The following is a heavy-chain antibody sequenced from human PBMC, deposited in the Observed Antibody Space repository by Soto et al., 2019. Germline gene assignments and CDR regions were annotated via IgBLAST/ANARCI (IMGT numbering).Heavy chain of an antibody. CDR2: INPNSGGT. J-gene: IGHJ4*02. D-gene: IGHD6-13*01. V-gene: IGHV1-2*02. CDR1: GYTFTTYG. CDR3: AQDLAAAGSYFDY. Sequence: ASVKVSCKTSGYTFTTYGVSWVRQAPGQGLEWMGWINPNSGGTNYAQKFQGRVTMTRDTSISTAYMELSRLRSDDTAVYYCAQDLAAAGSYFDYWGQGTLVTVS.